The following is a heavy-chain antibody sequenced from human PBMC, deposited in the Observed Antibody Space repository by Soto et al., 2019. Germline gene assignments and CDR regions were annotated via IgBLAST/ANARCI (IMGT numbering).Heavy chain of an antibody. CDR1: GFTFSSYA. Sequence: GGSLRLSCAASGFTFSSYAMSWVRQAPGRGLEWVSIISNSGGNSYYSDSVKGRFTVSRDNSKNTLFLQMNNLRAGDTAVYYCAKARGGYSYGVDNWFDPWGQGTLVTVSS. V-gene: IGHV3-23*01. D-gene: IGHD5-18*01. CDR2: ISNSGGNS. CDR3: AKARGGYSYGVDNWFDP. J-gene: IGHJ5*02.